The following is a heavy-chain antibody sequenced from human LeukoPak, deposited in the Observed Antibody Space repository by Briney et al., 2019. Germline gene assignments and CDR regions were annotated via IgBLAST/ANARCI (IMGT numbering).Heavy chain of an antibody. D-gene: IGHD1-26*01. Sequence: APVKVSCKASGYTFTGYYMHWVRQAPGQGLEWMGWINPNSGGTNYAQKFQGWVTMTRDTSISTAYMELSRLRSDDTAVYYCARDQISGSYLYHFDYWGQGTLVTVSS. J-gene: IGHJ4*02. V-gene: IGHV1-2*04. CDR1: GYTFTGYY. CDR3: ARDQISGSYLYHFDY. CDR2: INPNSGGT.